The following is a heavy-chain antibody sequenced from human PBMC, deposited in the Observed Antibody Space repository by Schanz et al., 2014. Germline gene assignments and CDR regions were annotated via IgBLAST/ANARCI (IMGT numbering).Heavy chain of an antibody. CDR1: GYSLNELS. Sequence: QVQLVQSGAEVMKPGASVKVSCKVSGYSLNELSMHWVRQATGQGLEWMGWMNPTTGNRGYAQNFQGRLTVTRDTSTSTVNMELSSLRSEDTAVYYCARGGFFDSTSFDSWGQGTLVTVSS. D-gene: IGHD2-2*01. V-gene: IGHV1-8*01. J-gene: IGHJ4*02. CDR2: MNPTTGNR. CDR3: ARGGFFDSTSFDS.